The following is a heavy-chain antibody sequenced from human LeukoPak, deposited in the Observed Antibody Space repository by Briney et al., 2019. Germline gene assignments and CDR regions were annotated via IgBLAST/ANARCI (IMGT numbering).Heavy chain of an antibody. CDR2: IDPSDSYT. J-gene: IGHJ3*02. Sequence: GESLNISRKGSGYSFTSYWISWVRQMPGKGLEWMGRIDPSDSYTNYSPSFQGHVTISADKSISTAYLQWSSLKASDTAMYYCARVTTGYCSGGSCYPIDAFDIWGQGTMVTVSS. CDR3: ARVTTGYCSGGSCYPIDAFDI. D-gene: IGHD2-15*01. V-gene: IGHV5-10-1*01. CDR1: GYSFTSYW.